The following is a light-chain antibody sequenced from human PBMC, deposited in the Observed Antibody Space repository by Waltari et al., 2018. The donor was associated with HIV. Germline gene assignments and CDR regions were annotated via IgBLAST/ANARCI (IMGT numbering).Light chain of an antibody. V-gene: IGKV3-15*01. CDR3: QQYNNWAPWT. J-gene: IGKJ1*01. CDR1: QSVSSN. CDR2: GAS. Sequence: EIVMTQSPATLSVSPGERATLSCRASQSVSSNLAWYQQKAGQAPSLLIYGASNRATGIPARFSGSGSGTEFTLTSSGLQSEDFAVYYCQQYNNWAPWTFGQGTKVEI.